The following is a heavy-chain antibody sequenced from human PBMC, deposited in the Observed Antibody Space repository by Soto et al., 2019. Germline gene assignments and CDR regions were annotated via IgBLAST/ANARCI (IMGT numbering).Heavy chain of an antibody. CDR3: AREGGSRWYFDL. CDR1: GYSISSGYY. D-gene: IGHD2-15*01. Sequence: PSETLSLTCAVSGYSISSGYYCGWIRQPPGKGLEWIGSIYHSGSTYYNPSLKSRVTISVDTSKNQFSLKLSSVTAADTAVYYCAREGGSRWYFDLWGRGTLVTVSS. CDR2: IYHSGST. J-gene: IGHJ2*01. V-gene: IGHV4-38-2*02.